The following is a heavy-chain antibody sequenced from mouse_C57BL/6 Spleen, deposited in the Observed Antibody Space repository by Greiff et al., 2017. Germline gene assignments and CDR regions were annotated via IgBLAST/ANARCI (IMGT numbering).Heavy chain of an antibody. CDR3: ARYGLYPYAMDY. CDR1: GYTFTDYN. Sequence: EVKLVESGPELVKPGASVKIPCKASGYTFTDYNMDWVKQSHGKSLEWIGDINPNNGGTIYNQKFKGKATLTVDKSSSPAYLERRILTSEDTAVYYCARYGLYPYAMDYWGQGTSVTVSS. V-gene: IGHV1-18*01. D-gene: IGHD3-1*01. J-gene: IGHJ4*01. CDR2: INPNNGGT.